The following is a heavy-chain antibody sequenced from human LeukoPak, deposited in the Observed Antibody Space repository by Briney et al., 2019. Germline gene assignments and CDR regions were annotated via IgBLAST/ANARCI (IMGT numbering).Heavy chain of an antibody. D-gene: IGHD2-2*01. V-gene: IGHV1-2*02. CDR1: GYTFTCYY. CDR3: AREDCSSTSCYFPFLGWFDP. Sequence: ASVKVSCKASGYTFTCYYMHWVRQAPGQGLEWMGWINPNSGGTNYAQKFQGRVTTTRDTSISTAYMELSRLRSDDTAVYYCAREDCSSTSCYFPFLGWFDPWGQGTLVTASS. J-gene: IGHJ5*02. CDR2: INPNSGGT.